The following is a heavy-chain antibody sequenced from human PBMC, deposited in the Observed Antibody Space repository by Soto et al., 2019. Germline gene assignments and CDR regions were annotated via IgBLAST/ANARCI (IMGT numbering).Heavy chain of an antibody. D-gene: IGHD1-26*01. V-gene: IGHV4-30-2*01. CDR1: GGSISGGGNS. CDR3: ATDSATSYFGMDV. CDR2: IYHSGST. Sequence: SETLSLTCAVSGGSISGGGNSWTWIRQPPGQGLEFIGYIYHSGSTYYNPSLRSRVTMSVDTSKKQFTLKLTSVTAADTAVYYCATDSATSYFGMDVWGHGTTVTVSS. J-gene: IGHJ6*02.